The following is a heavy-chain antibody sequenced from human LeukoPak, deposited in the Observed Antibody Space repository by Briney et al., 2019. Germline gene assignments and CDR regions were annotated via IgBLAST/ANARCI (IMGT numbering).Heavy chain of an antibody. J-gene: IGHJ4*02. D-gene: IGHD3-22*01. CDR1: GGSISGYY. CDR3: ARAYYYDSSLSDY. CDR2: IYYSGST. V-gene: IGHV4-59*12. Sequence: SETLSLTCTVSGGSISGYYWSWIRQPPGKGLEWIGYIYYSGSTNYNPSLKSRVTISVDTSKNQFSLKLSSVTAADTAVYYCARAYYYDSSLSDYWGQGTLVTVSS.